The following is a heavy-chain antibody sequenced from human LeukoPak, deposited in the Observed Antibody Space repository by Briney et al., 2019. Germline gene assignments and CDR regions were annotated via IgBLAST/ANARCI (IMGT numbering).Heavy chain of an antibody. CDR1: GGSISGSSYY. CDR3: ARLYGDYDGMDV. CDR2: IYYSGST. Sequence: SETVSLTCTVSGGSISGSSYYWGWIRQPTGKGLEWIGSIYYSGSTYYNPSLKSRVTISVDTSKNQFSLKLSSVTAADTAVYYCARLYGDYDGMDVWGQGTTVTVSS. V-gene: IGHV4-39*01. D-gene: IGHD4-17*01. J-gene: IGHJ6*02.